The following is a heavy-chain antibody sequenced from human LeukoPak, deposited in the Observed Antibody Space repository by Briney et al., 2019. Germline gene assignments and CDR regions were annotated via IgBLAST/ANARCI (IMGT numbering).Heavy chain of an antibody. CDR2: INHSGST. CDR1: GESFSGYY. V-gene: IGHV4-34*01. CDR3: ARFYSGPSGWFVLWYFDH. J-gene: IGHJ2*01. Sequence: PSETLSLTCAVYGESFSGYYWSWIRQPPGKGLEWIGEINHSGSTNYNPSLASRVTISLDTSKNQFSLKLSSVTAADTAVYYCARFYSGPSGWFVLWYFDHWGRGSLVTVSS. D-gene: IGHD6-19*01.